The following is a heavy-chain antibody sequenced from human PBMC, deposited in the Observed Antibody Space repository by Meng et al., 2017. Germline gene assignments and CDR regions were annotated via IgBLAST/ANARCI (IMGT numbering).Heavy chain of an antibody. D-gene: IGHD3-22*01. CDR1: GGTFSSYA. CDR3: ARDPTYYYDSSGYSKFDY. Sequence: VQLVQSGAGVKKPWSSVKVSCKAAGGTFSSYAISWVRQDPGQGLEWMGGIIPIFGTANYAQKFQGRVTITADESTSTAYMELRSLRSDDTAVYYCARDPTYYYDSSGYSKFDYWGQGTLVTVSS. J-gene: IGHJ4*02. V-gene: IGHV1-69*01. CDR2: IIPIFGTA.